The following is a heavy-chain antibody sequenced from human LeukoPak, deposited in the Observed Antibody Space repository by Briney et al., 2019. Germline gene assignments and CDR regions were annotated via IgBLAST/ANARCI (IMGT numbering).Heavy chain of an antibody. J-gene: IGHJ4*02. CDR1: GFTHTINN. CDR3: ARDQGYSYGYPTFDY. D-gene: IGHD5-18*01. V-gene: IGHV3-53*04. Sequence: GGSLRLSCAASGFTHTINNNSQVPQAPETDLYNLSVIYSDGSTYYADSVKGRFTISRHNSKNTLYLQMNSLRATDTAVYYCARDQGYSYGYPTFDYWGQGTLVTVSS. CDR2: IYSDGST.